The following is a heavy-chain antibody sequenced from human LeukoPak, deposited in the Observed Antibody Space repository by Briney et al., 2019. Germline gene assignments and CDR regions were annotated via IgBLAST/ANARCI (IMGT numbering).Heavy chain of an antibody. CDR1: VYTFTSYA. D-gene: IGHD5-18*01. V-gene: IGHV7-4-1*02. CDR3: ASGYSYGWIDY. CDR2: INTNTGNP. J-gene: IGHJ4*02. Sequence: ASVKVSCKASVYTFTSYAMNGVRQAPGQGREWRGWINTNTGNPTYAQGLTGRFVFSLYTSVSTASLQISSLRAEDTAVYYCASGYSYGWIDYWGQGTLVTVSS.